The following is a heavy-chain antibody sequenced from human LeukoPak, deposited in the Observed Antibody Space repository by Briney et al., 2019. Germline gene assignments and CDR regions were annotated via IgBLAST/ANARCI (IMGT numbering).Heavy chain of an antibody. CDR2: IYYSGSP. CDR3: ARHSGMVRGANFDY. Sequence: SETLSLTCTVSGGYIGSSTYYWGWIRQPPGKGLEWIGSIYYSGSPYYNPSLEIRVPIFVDTSKNQFSLKLTSVTAADTAVYYCARHSGMVRGANFDYWGQGTLVTVSS. D-gene: IGHD3-10*01. CDR1: GGYIGSSTYY. J-gene: IGHJ4*02. V-gene: IGHV4-39*01.